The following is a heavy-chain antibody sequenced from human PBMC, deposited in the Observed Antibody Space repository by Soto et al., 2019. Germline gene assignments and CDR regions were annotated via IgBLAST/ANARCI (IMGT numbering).Heavy chain of an antibody. Sequence: SETLSLTCTVSGGSVSIGSYYWSWIRQPPGKGLEWIGYIYYSGSTNYNPSLKSRVTISVDTSKNQFSLKLSSVNAADTAVYYCARDGDYGMDVWGQGTTVTVSS. V-gene: IGHV4-61*01. CDR1: GGSVSIGSYY. CDR2: IYYSGST. J-gene: IGHJ6*02. CDR3: ARDGDYGMDV.